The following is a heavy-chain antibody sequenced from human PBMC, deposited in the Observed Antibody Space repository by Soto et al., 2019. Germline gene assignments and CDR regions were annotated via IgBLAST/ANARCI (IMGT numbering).Heavy chain of an antibody. V-gene: IGHV1-69*12. Sequence: QVQLVQSGAEVKKPGSSVKVSCKASGGTFSSYAISWVRQAPGQGLEWMGGIIPIFGTANYAQKFQGRVTITADESTSTAYMELRSLRAEDTAVYYCAREVELATVTDWYFDLWGRGTLVTVSS. CDR1: GGTFSSYA. CDR2: IIPIFGTA. D-gene: IGHD4-17*01. CDR3: AREVELATVTDWYFDL. J-gene: IGHJ2*01.